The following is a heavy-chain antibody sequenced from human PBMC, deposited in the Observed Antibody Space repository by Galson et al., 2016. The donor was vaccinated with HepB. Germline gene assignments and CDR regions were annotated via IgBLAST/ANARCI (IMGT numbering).Heavy chain of an antibody. J-gene: IGHJ6*02. D-gene: IGHD1-14*01. CDR2: ISGSGGTT. Sequence: SLRLSCAASRFTFSTYAMHWVRQAPGKGLEWVSAISGSGGTTYFADSVKGRFTISRDNSQNTLFLQMNSLRAEDTAIYYCAKHAEPYYYYAMDVWGQGTTVTVSS. CDR1: RFTFSTYA. CDR3: AKHAEPYYYYAMDV. V-gene: IGHV3-23*01.